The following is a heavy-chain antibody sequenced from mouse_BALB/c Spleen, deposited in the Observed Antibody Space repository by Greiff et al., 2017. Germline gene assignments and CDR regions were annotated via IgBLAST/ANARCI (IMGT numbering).Heavy chain of an antibody. D-gene: IGHD1-2*01. Sequence: EVQLQQSGAELVKPGASVKLSCTASGFNIKDTYMHWVKQRPEQGLEWIGRIDPANGNTKYDPKFQGKATITADTSSNTAYLQLSSLTSEDTAVYYFAHTTASFYAMGYWGQGTSVTVSS. J-gene: IGHJ4*01. CDR2: IDPANGNT. CDR1: GFNIKDTY. CDR3: AHTTASFYAMGY. V-gene: IGHV14-3*02.